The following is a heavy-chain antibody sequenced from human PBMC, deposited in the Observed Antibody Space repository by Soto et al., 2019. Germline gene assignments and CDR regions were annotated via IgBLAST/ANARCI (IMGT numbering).Heavy chain of an antibody. CDR2: ISYDGTNK. Sequence: QVQLVESGGGVVQPGRSLRLSCAASGFTFSSYGMHWVRQAPGKGLEWVAVISYDGTNKYYVDSVEGRFTISRDNSKNTLDLQRNSLRAEDTAVYYWARDGRIAATKGALYNWFDPWGQGTLVTVSS. V-gene: IGHV3-30*03. CDR3: ARDGRIAATKGALYNWFDP. J-gene: IGHJ5*02. CDR1: GFTFSSYG. D-gene: IGHD6-13*01.